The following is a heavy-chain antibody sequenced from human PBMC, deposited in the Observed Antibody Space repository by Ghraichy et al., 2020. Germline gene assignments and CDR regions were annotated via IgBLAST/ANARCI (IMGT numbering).Heavy chain of an antibody. CDR3: ARGGHYDSSGYYYPYYFDY. V-gene: IGHV4-31*02. D-gene: IGHD3-22*01. CDR1: GGSISSGGYY. CDR2: IYYSGST. J-gene: IGHJ4*02. Sequence: SQTLSLTCTVSGGSISSGGYYWSWIRQHPGKGLEWIGYIYYSGSTYYNPSLKSRVTISVDTSKNQFSLKLSSVTAADTAVYYCARGGHYDSSGYYYPYYFDYWGQGTLVTVSS.